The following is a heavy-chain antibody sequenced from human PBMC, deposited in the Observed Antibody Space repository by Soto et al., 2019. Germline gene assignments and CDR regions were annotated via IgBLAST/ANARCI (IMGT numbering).Heavy chain of an antibody. V-gene: IGHV1-18*01. CDR1: GYTFTSYG. Sequence: GASVKVSCKASGYTFTSYGISWVRQAPGQGLEWMGWISAYNGNTNYAQKFQGRVTMTRNTSISTAYMELSSLRSEDTAVYYCARGSYYDFWSGALGAVDVWGQGTTVTVSS. CDR3: ARGSYYDFWSGALGAVDV. CDR2: ISAYNGNT. J-gene: IGHJ6*02. D-gene: IGHD3-3*01.